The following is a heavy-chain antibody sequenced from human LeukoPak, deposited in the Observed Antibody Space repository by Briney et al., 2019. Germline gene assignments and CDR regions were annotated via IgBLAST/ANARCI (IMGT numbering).Heavy chain of an antibody. CDR1: GGSISSSSYY. CDR2: IYYSGST. Sequence: PSETLSLTCTVSGGSISSSSYYWGWIRQPPGKGLEWIGSIYYSGSTYYNPSLKSQVTISVDTSKNQFSLKPSSVTAADTAVYFCATRYSYGSDYWGQGTLVTVSS. J-gene: IGHJ4*02. D-gene: IGHD5-18*01. V-gene: IGHV4-39*01. CDR3: ATRYSYGSDY.